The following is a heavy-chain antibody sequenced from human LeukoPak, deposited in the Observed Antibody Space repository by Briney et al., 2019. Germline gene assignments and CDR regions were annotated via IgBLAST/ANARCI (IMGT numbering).Heavy chain of an antibody. D-gene: IGHD2-2*02. V-gene: IGHV1-2*02. CDR3: ARGCRSTICYTEDAFDI. CDR2: INPNSGGT. CDR1: GYTFTGYY. Sequence: ASVKVSCKASGYTFTGYYMHWVRQAPGQGLEWMGWINPNSGGTNYAQKFQGRVTMTRDTSISTAYMELSRLRSDDTAVYYCARGCRSTICYTEDAFDIWGQGTMVTVSS. J-gene: IGHJ3*02.